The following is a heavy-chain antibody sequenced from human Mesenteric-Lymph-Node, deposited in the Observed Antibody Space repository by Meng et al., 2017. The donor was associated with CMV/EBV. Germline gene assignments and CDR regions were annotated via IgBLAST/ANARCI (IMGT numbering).Heavy chain of an antibody. CDR1: GFSLTTRGMR. Sequence: SGPTLVTPAQTLTLTCNFSGFSLTTRGMRVSWIRQPPGKALEWLARIEWDDDKVYSTSLRTRLTITKDTSKNQVVLTMTNMDPVDTATYYCARTLGGAATTRGGMDVWGQGTTVTVSS. D-gene: IGHD1-26*01. V-gene: IGHV2-70*04. CDR3: ARTLGGAATTRGGMDV. CDR2: IEWDDDK. J-gene: IGHJ6*02.